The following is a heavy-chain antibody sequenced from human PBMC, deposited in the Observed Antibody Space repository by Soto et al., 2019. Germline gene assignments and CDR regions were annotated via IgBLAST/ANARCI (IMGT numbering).Heavy chain of an antibody. V-gene: IGHV3-9*01. J-gene: IGHJ4*02. Sequence: GGSLRLSCAVSGFRFDGYAMHWVRQAPGKGLEWVSGISWNSGIIGYADSVKGRFTISRDNAENSLYLHMNSLRVEDTALYYCAKDYYSASNGSHFDDWGQGTQGTVSS. CDR2: ISWNSGII. CDR3: AKDYYSASNGSHFDD. CDR1: GFRFDGYA. D-gene: IGHD3-22*01.